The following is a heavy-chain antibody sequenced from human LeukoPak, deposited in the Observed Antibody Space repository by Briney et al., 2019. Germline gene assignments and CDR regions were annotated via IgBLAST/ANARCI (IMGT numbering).Heavy chain of an antibody. Sequence: GGSLRLSCAASGFTFSDYWMDWVRQAPGKGLEWVANIKQDGNEKYYVDSVRGRFTISRDNAKKSLYLQMNSLRAEDTAVYYCARGSHYYESGRYYYYGLDVWGQGTTVTVSS. CDR3: ARGSHYYESGRYYYYGLDV. CDR1: GFTFSDYW. V-gene: IGHV3-7*03. J-gene: IGHJ6*02. D-gene: IGHD3-10*01. CDR2: IKQDGNEK.